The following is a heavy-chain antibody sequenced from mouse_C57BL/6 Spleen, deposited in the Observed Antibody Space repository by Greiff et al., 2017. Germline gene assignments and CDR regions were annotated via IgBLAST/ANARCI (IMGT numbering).Heavy chain of an antibody. J-gene: IGHJ2*01. D-gene: IGHD1-1*01. V-gene: IGHV1-80*01. Sequence: QVQLQQSGAELVKPGASVKISCKASGYAFSSYWMNWVKQRPGKGLEWIGQIYPGDGDTNYNGKFKGKATLTADKSSSTAYMQLSSLTSEDSAVYFCARSHYYGSSPHYFDYWGQGTTLTVSS. CDR3: ARSHYYGSSPHYFDY. CDR1: GYAFSSYW. CDR2: IYPGDGDT.